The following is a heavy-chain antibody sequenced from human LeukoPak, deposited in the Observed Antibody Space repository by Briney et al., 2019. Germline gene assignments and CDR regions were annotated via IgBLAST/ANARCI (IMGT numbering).Heavy chain of an antibody. CDR3: ARGLGITGTTDAFDI. J-gene: IGHJ3*02. Sequence: GGSLRLSCAASGFTFSSYSMNWVRQAPGKGLEWVSSISSSSSYIYYADSVKGRFTISRDNAKNSLYLQMNSLRVEDTAVYYCARGLGITGTTDAFDIWGQGTMVTVSS. CDR2: ISSSSSYI. D-gene: IGHD1-7*01. CDR1: GFTFSSYS. V-gene: IGHV3-21*01.